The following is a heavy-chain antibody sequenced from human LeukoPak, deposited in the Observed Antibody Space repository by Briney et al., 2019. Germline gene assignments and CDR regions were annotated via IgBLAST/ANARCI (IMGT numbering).Heavy chain of an antibody. Sequence: GGSLKISCKASGYTFTSYWIGWGRQMPGRGLEWVGFIYPDDSDTKYSPSFQGQVIISADKSISTAYLEWSSLKASDTAIYYCARHGSMSFTPLVYWGQGTLVTVTS. J-gene: IGHJ4*02. CDR3: ARHGSMSFTPLVY. D-gene: IGHD3-16*01. V-gene: IGHV5-51*01. CDR2: IYPDDSDT. CDR1: GYTFTSYW.